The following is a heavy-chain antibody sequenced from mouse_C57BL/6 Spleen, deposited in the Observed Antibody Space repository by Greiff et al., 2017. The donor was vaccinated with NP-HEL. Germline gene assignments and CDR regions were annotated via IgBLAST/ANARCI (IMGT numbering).Heavy chain of an antibody. CDR3: ARRRVYPYAMDY. Sequence: QVQLQQSGPELVKPGASVKISCKASGYSFTSYYIHWVKQRPGQGLEWIGWIYPGSGNTKYNEKFKGKATLTADTTSSTAFMQLSSLTSVDAAVYYCARRRVYPYAMDYWGQGTAVTVSS. CDR1: GYSFTSYY. V-gene: IGHV1-66*01. J-gene: IGHJ4*01. D-gene: IGHD2-3*01. CDR2: IYPGSGNT.